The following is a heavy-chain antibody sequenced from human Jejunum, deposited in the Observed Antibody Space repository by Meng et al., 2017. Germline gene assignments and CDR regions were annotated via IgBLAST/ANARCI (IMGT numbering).Heavy chain of an antibody. CDR3: ARYVQYFDWCYVFDI. J-gene: IGHJ3*02. D-gene: IGHD3-9*01. V-gene: IGHV4-59*01. CDR2: ISYSGNT. CDR1: AGSISSYH. Sequence: SETLSLTCTVAAGSISSYHWSWIRQPPGKGLEYIGYISYSGNTNYNPSLKSRVTISVDTSKNQFSLKLSSVIAADTAVYYCARYVQYFDWCYVFDIWGQGTMVTVSS.